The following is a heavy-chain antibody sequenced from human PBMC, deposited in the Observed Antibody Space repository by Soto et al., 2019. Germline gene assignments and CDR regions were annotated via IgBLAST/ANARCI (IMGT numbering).Heavy chain of an antibody. V-gene: IGHV4-39*01. CDR2: IYYSGST. D-gene: IGHD3-16*02. J-gene: IGHJ4*02. Sequence: SETLSLTCTVSGGSISSSSYYWGWIRQPPGKGLEWIGSIYYSGSTYYNPSLKSRVTISVDTSKNQFSLKLSSVTAADTAVYDCARQGGYYDYGWGSYRENYFDYWGQGTLVTVSS. CDR3: ARQGGYYDYGWGSYRENYFDY. CDR1: GGSISSSSYY.